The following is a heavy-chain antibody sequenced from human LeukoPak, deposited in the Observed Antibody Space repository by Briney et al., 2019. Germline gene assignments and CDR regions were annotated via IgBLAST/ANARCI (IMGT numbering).Heavy chain of an antibody. CDR2: INHSGST. V-gene: IGHV4-39*07. D-gene: IGHD6-19*01. Sequence: SETLSLTCTVSGGSISSSSYYWGWIRQPPGKGLEWIGEINHSGSTNYNPSLKSRVTISVDTSKNQFSLKLSSVTAADTAVYYCARSISSGWYYYYYYYMDVWGKGTTVTISS. CDR3: ARSISSGWYYYYYYYMDV. J-gene: IGHJ6*03. CDR1: GGSISSSSYY.